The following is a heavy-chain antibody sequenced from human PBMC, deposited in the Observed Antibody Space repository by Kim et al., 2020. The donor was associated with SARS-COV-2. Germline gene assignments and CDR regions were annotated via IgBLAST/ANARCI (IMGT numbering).Heavy chain of an antibody. D-gene: IGHD3-16*01. J-gene: IGHJ6*03. Sequence: SETLSLTCTVSGGSISSRGHYWSWIRQLPGKGLESIGYIYSSGSTYYDPSLISRVSISVDTSKNQFSLKLSSVTAADTAVYYCARLTAGYFYYYFINVWGKGTTVTVPS. CDR2: IYSSGST. CDR3: ARLTAGYFYYYFINV. V-gene: IGHV4-31*03. CDR1: GGSISSRGHY.